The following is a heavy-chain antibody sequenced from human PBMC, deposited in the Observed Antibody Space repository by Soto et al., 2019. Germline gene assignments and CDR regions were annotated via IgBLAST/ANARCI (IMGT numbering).Heavy chain of an antibody. CDR2: IYHSGST. CDR1: GGSISSYY. V-gene: IGHV4-59*12. CDR3: ARATYDYVWGSYRSRGFDP. J-gene: IGHJ5*02. Sequence: SETLSLTCTVSGGSISSYYWSWIRQPPGKGLEWIGYIYHSGSTYYNPSLKSRVTISVDRSKNQFSLKLSSVTAADTAVYYCARATYDYVWGSYRSRGFDPWGQGTLVTVSS. D-gene: IGHD3-16*02.